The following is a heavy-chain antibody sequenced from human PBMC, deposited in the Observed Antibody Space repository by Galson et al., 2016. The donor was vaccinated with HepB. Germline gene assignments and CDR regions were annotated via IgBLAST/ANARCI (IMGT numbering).Heavy chain of an antibody. CDR1: GDSVSSNSSA. CDR3: ARVHQGWYAGNFDY. J-gene: IGHJ4*02. CDR2: TYYRSKGCN. Sequence: CAISGDSVSSNSSAWSCIRQSPSRGLKWLGRTYYRSKGCNGYAVSAKSRITINPDTSKNQFSLQLNSVTPEDTAVYYCARVHQGWYAGNFDYWGQGTLVTVSS. D-gene: IGHD6-19*01. V-gene: IGHV6-1*01.